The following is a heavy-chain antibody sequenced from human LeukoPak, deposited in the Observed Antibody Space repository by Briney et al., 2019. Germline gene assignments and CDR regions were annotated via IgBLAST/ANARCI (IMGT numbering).Heavy chain of an antibody. Sequence: SETLSLTCAVYGGSFSDYYWSWIRQPPGKGLEWIGEINHSGSTNYNPSLKSRVTISVDTSKNQLSLKVNSVTAADTAVYYCARRGYTYGWGWFDPWGQGTLVTVSS. CDR3: ARRGYTYGWGWFDP. CDR1: GGSFSDYY. J-gene: IGHJ5*02. D-gene: IGHD5-18*01. CDR2: INHSGST. V-gene: IGHV4-34*01.